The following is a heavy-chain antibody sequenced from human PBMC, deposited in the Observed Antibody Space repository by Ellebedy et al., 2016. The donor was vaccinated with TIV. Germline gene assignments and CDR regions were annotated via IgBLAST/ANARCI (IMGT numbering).Heavy chain of an antibody. CDR3: AKELYIVVVVAADY. J-gene: IGHJ4*02. CDR1: GFTFRSYA. CDR2: ISGSGGST. D-gene: IGHD2-15*01. V-gene: IGHV3-23*01. Sequence: LSLTXAASGFTFRSYAMSWVRQAPGKGLEWVSAISGSGGSTYYADSVKGRFTISRDNSKNTLYLQMNSLRAEDTAVYYCAKELYIVVVVAADYWGQGTLVTVSS.